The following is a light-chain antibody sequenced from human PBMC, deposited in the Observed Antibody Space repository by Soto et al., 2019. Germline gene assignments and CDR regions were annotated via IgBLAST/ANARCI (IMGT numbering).Light chain of an antibody. CDR1: SSDVGSYNL. CDR3: CSYAGSRGVV. V-gene: IGLV2-23*01. J-gene: IGLJ2*01. Sequence: QSALTQPASVSGSPGQSITISCTGTSSDVGSYNLVSWYQQHPGKAPKLMIYEGSKRPSGVSNRFSGSKSGNTASLTISGLKAADEADYYCCSYAGSRGVVFGGGTKLTVL. CDR2: EGS.